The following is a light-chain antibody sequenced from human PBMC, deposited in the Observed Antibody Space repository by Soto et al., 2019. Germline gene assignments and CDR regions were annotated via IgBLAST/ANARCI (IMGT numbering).Light chain of an antibody. Sequence: QSALTQPASVSGSPGQSITISCTGTSSDVGNYNLVSWYQQYPGKAPQLIIYDVTKRPLGVSDRFSGSKSGFTASLTISGIKPEDEADYYCCSYAGTRAFVIFGGGTKLTVL. V-gene: IGLV2-23*02. CDR2: DVT. J-gene: IGLJ2*01. CDR1: SSDVGNYNL. CDR3: CSYAGTRAFVI.